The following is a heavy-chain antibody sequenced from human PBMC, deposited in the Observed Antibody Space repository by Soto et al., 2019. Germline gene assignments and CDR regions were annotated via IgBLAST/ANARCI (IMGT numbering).Heavy chain of an antibody. Sequence: QVQLVQSGAEVKKPGASVKVSCKASGYTFTSYGISWVRQAPGQGLEWMGWISAYNGNTNYVQKLQGRVTMTTDTSTSTAYMELRSLRSDDTAVYYCARAPKSVVVVAATIHFDYWGQGTLVTVSS. CDR1: GYTFTSYG. D-gene: IGHD2-15*01. CDR2: ISAYNGNT. CDR3: ARAPKSVVVVAATIHFDY. V-gene: IGHV1-18*01. J-gene: IGHJ4*02.